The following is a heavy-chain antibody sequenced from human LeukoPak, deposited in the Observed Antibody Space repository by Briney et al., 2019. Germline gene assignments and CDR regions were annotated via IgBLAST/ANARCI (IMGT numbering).Heavy chain of an antibody. CDR1: GFTFSSYS. D-gene: IGHD3-16*02. CDR2: ISSSSSYI. CDR3: ARFPYVWGSYRSYYFDY. Sequence: GGSLRLSCAASGFTFSSYSMNWVRQAPGKGLEWVSSISSSSSYIYYADSVKGRFTISRDNAKNSLYLQMNSLRAEDTAVYYCARFPYVWGSYRSYYFDYWGQGTLVTVSS. V-gene: IGHV3-21*01. J-gene: IGHJ4*02.